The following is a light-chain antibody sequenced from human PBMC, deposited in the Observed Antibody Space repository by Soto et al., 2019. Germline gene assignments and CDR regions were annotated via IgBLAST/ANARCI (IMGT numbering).Light chain of an antibody. CDR1: QTITHY. CDR3: QQSYVLPLT. CDR2: DAS. J-gene: IGKJ1*01. V-gene: IGKV1-39*01. Sequence: DIHMTQSPSFLSASVGASVTITCRANQTITHYLNWYQQKPGRAPALLIYDASSLQSGVPSRFSGRGSGTDFSLTITSLQLADFATYFCQQSYVLPLTFGQGTKVEI.